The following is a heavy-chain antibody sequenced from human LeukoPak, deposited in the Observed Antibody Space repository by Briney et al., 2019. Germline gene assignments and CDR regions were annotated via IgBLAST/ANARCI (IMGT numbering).Heavy chain of an antibody. D-gene: IGHD2-21*02. CDR2: NSGSGGST. J-gene: IGHJ3*02. CDR3: AKRGLGDREAFDI. CDR1: GFTFNTYA. Sequence: QTGGSLRLSCAASGFTFNTYAMSGVRQAPGKGLEWVSSNSGSGGSTYYADSVEGRFTISRDNSKNTLYLQMNSLRAEDTAVYYCAKRGLGDREAFDIWGQGTMVTVSS. V-gene: IGHV3-23*01.